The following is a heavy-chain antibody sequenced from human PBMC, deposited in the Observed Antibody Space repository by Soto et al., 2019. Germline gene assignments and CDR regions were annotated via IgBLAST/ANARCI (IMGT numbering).Heavy chain of an antibody. J-gene: IGHJ6*02. CDR3: ARDQSYDYDRGRLSGRSFGMDV. V-gene: IGHV1-69*06. Sequence: SVKVSCKASGGTFSSYAISWVRQAPGQGLEWMGGLIPIFGTANYAQKFQGRVTITADKSTSTAYMELSSLRSEDTAVYYCARDQSYDYDRGRLSGRSFGMDVWGQGTTVTVSS. CDR2: LIPIFGTA. CDR1: GGTFSSYA. D-gene: IGHD3-22*01.